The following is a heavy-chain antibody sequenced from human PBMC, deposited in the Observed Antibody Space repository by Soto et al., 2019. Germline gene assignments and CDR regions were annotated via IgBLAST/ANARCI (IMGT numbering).Heavy chain of an antibody. D-gene: IGHD5-18*01. Sequence: QVQLVQSGAEVKKPGASVKVSCKASGYTFTSYGFSWVQQAPGQGLEWMGWISAYNGNTNYAQKLQGRLTMTTDTSTSTAYMELRSLRSDDTAVYYCASFREGYSYGWSYYYGMDVWGQGTTVTVSS. CDR2: ISAYNGNT. J-gene: IGHJ6*02. V-gene: IGHV1-18*01. CDR3: ASFREGYSYGWSYYYGMDV. CDR1: GYTFTSYG.